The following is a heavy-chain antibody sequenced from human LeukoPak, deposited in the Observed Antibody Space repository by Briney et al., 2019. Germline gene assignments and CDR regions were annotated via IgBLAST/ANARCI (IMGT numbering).Heavy chain of an antibody. D-gene: IGHD6-13*01. CDR2: INNDESHT. CDR1: GFTFSSYW. CDR3: ARDQSSSWYVAWFDP. J-gene: IGHJ5*02. Sequence: GGSLRLSCATSGFTFSSYWMHWVRQAPGKGLVWVSRINNDESHTTYADSVKGRFTISRDNAKNTLYLQMNSLRVEDTAVYYCARDQSSSWYVAWFDPWGQGTLVTVSS. V-gene: IGHV3-74*01.